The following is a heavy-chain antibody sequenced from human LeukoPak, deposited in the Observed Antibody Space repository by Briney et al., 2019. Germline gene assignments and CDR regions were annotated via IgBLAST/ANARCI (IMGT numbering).Heavy chain of an antibody. CDR2: INSDGSSI. V-gene: IGHV3-74*01. Sequence: GGSLRLSCAASGFTFSSYATHWVRQAPGKGLVWVSRINSDGSSISYADSVKGRFTISRDNAKNTLYLQMHSLRAEDTAVYYCARGPPISSVAAAAKSSGYFDYWGQGTLVTVSS. D-gene: IGHD6-13*01. CDR3: ARGPPISSVAAAAKSSGYFDY. CDR1: GFTFSSYA. J-gene: IGHJ4*02.